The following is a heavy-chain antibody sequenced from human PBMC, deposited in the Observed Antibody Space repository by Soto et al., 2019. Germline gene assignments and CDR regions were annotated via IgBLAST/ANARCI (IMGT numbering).Heavy chain of an antibody. J-gene: IGHJ6*02. CDR2: ITYDGYS. CDR1: GGSITNYY. Sequence: QVQLQESGPGLVKPSETLSLTCTVSGGSITNYYCSWFRQPPGKGLEWIGYITYDGYSAYNLSLKGRVTLSVDASKTQFSLMLESGTATDTAVYYCSRHGFGPLHGLVDVWCPGTTVIVS. CDR3: SRHGFGPLHGLVDV. V-gene: IGHV4-59*08. D-gene: IGHD3-10*01.